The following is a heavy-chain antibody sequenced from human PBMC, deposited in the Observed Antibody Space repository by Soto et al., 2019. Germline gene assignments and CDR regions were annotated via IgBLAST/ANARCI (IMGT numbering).Heavy chain of an antibody. CDR3: ARGGVATLDY. J-gene: IGHJ4*02. CDR1: GGSISRYY. Sequence: QVQLPESGPGLVQPSETLSLTCTVSGGSISRYYWSWIRHPPGKGLAWIGYIYYSGSTNYNPPLKSRVTISVDTSKNQSSLKLSSVTAADTAVYYCARGGVATLDYWGQGTLVTVSS. CDR2: IYYSGST. D-gene: IGHD5-12*01. V-gene: IGHV4-59*01.